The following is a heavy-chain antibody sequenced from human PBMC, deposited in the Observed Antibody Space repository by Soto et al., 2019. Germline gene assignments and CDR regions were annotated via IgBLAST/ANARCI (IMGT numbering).Heavy chain of an antibody. J-gene: IGHJ6*02. CDR2: ISSYNGDT. D-gene: IGHD5-12*01. CDR1: GYTFTRSG. V-gene: IGHV1-18*01. CDR3: AREGVAPYYYYGIDV. Sequence: QVQLVQSGAEVKKPGASVKVSCKASGYTFTRSGISWVRQAPGQGPEWMGWISSYNGDTNYAQTFQGRVTMTTDTSTSTAYMELRSLRSDDTAVYYCAREGVAPYYYYGIDVWGHGTPVTVSS.